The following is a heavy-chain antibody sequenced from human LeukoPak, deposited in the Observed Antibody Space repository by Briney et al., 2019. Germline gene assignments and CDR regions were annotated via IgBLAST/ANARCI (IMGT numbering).Heavy chain of an antibody. D-gene: IGHD1-26*01. V-gene: IGHV4-59*01. CDR2: IYYSGST. CDR3: ARDNPSIVGARRFDY. Sequence: PSETLSLTCTVSSGSISNYYWSWIRQPPGKGLEWIGYIYYSGSTNYNPSLKSRVTISVDTSKNQFSLKLSSVTAADTAVYYCARDNPSIVGARRFDYWGQGTLVTVSS. CDR1: SGSISNYY. J-gene: IGHJ4*02.